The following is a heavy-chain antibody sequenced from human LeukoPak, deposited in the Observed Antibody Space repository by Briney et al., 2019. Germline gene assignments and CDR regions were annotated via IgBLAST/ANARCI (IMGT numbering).Heavy chain of an antibody. V-gene: IGHV4-59*01. CDR3: ARGVCSGGSCRNWFDP. CDR2: IYYSGST. D-gene: IGHD2-15*01. CDR1: GGSISSYY. Sequence: SETLSLTCTVSGGSISSYYWSWIRQPPGKGLEWIGYIYYSGSTNYNPSLKSRVTISVDTSKNRFSLKPSSVTAADTAVYYCARGVCSGGSCRNWFDPWGQGTLVTVSS. J-gene: IGHJ5*02.